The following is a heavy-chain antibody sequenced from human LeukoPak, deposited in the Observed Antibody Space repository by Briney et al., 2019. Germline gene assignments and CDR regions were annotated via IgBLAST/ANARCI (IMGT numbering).Heavy chain of an antibody. Sequence: SETLSLTCAVSPLSVTNYYWSWIRQPPGKGLEWIGYIYYTGNTNYNPSLKSRVTLSLDTSKNQFPLRLNSVTATDTAVYYCARHASYFYSSPYADWGQGTLVTVSS. V-gene: IGHV4-59*08. J-gene: IGHJ4*02. CDR1: PLSVTNYY. CDR3: ARHASYFYSSPYAD. CDR2: IYYTGNT. D-gene: IGHD3-22*01.